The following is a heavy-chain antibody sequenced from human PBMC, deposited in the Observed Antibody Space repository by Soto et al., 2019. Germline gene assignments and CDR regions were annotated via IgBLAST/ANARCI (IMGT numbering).Heavy chain of an antibody. Sequence: QVQLVQSGAEVKKPGASVKVSCKASGDTFTNYDIKWVRQATGQGLEWMGWMNPNSGNTGYAHKFQGRVTRTRNTSISTAYMELSSLRSEDTSVYYSTRVLNAMDVLAPGTTVTVSS. J-gene: IGHJ6*02. CDR2: MNPNSGNT. CDR1: GDTFTNYD. V-gene: IGHV1-8*01. D-gene: IGHD2-8*01. CDR3: TRVLNAMDV.